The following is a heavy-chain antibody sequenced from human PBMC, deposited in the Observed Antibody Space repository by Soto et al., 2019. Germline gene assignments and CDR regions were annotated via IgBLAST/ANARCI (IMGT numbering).Heavy chain of an antibody. J-gene: IGHJ4*02. D-gene: IGHD6-19*01. V-gene: IGHV1-18*01. CDR2: INAYNGNT. CDR3: ARDPVAGTYFDY. CDR1: GYTFTTYG. Sequence: QVQLVQTGAEVKKPGASVKVSCKASGYTFTTYGISWVRQAPGQGLEWMGWINAYNGNTNYAQKLQGRVTMTTDTSTSTAYMELTSLRSDATAVFYCARDPVAGTYFDYWGQGTLVTVSS.